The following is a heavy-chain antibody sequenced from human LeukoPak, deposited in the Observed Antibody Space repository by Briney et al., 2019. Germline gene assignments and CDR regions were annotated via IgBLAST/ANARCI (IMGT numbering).Heavy chain of an antibody. J-gene: IGHJ4*02. CDR2: IYYSGRT. CDR1: GGSISSYY. V-gene: IGHV4-59*08. CDR3: ARTIPDSSGYYYSDY. D-gene: IGHD3-22*01. Sequence: SETLSLTCTVSGGSISSYYWSWIRQPPGKELEWIGYIYYSGRTYYNPSLKSRVTISVDTSKNQFSLSLSSVTAAATAVYYCARTIPDSSGYYYSDYWGQGTLVTVSS.